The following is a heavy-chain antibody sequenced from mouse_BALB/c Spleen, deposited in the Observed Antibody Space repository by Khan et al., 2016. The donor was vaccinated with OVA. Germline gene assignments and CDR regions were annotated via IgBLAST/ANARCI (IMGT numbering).Heavy chain of an antibody. J-gene: IGHJ4*01. CDR1: GFSLTSYG. V-gene: IGHV2-9*02. CDR3: ARGTARATLMMDY. D-gene: IGHD3-2*01. Sequence: VQLQESGPGLVAPSQSLSITCTVSGFSLTSYGVHWVRQPPGKGLEWLGVIWAGGSTNYNSALMSRLSISKDNSKTQVFLKMNSLQTDDTAMYYRARGTARATLMMDYWGQGTSVTVSS. CDR2: IWAGGST.